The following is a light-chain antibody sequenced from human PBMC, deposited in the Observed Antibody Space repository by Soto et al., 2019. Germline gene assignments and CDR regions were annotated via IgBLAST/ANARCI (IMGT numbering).Light chain of an antibody. CDR3: QSSDSSLSASV. J-gene: IGLJ3*02. V-gene: IGLV1-40*01. Sequence: QSVLTQPPSVSGAPGQRVTISCTGSSSNIGAGYDVHWYQQLPGTAPKLLIYGNNNRPSGVPDRFSGSKSGTSASLAITGLQAEDEADYYCQSSDSSLSASVFGGGTK. CDR1: SSNIGAGYD. CDR2: GNN.